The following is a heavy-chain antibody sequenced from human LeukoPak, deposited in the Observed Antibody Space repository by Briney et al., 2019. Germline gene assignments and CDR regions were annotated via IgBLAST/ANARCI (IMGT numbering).Heavy chain of an antibody. CDR1: GFTFSSYG. CDR2: IRYDGSNK. J-gene: IGHJ5*02. V-gene: IGHV3-30*02. D-gene: IGHD3-10*01. CDR3: ARGANYYGSGSHNWFDP. Sequence: TGGSLRLSCAASGFTFSSYGMHWVRQAPGKGLEWVAFIRYDGSNKYYADSVKGRFTISRDNSKNTLYLQMNSLRAEDTAVYYCARGANYYGSGSHNWFDPWGQGTLVTVSS.